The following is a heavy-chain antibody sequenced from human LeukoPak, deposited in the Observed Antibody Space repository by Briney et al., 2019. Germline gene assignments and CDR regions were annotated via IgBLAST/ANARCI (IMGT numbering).Heavy chain of an antibody. D-gene: IGHD3-3*01. V-gene: IGHV1-8*02. CDR2: IDPNSGNT. J-gene: IGHJ6*02. CDR1: GYTFTGYY. CDR3: ARVRFLEWSKINYYYYGMDV. Sequence: GASVKVSCKASGYTFTGYYMHWVRQAPGQGLEWMGRIDPNSGNTGYAQKFQGRVTMTRNTSISTAYMELSSLRSEDTAVYYCARVRFLEWSKINYYYYGMDVWGQGTTVTVSS.